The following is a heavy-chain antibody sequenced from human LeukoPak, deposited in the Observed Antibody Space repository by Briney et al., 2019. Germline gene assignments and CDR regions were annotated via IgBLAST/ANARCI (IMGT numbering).Heavy chain of an antibody. D-gene: IGHD2-21*01. CDR1: GYTFTGYY. J-gene: IGHJ6*03. CDR2: INPNCGGT. CDR3: ARGGTASYYYYMDV. V-gene: IGHV1-2*02. Sequence: ASVKVSCKASGYTFTGYYMNWVRQAPGQGLEWMGWINPNCGGTNYAQKFQGRVTVTRDTSISTAYMELSRLRSDDTAVYYCARGGTASYYYYMDVWGKGTTVTISS.